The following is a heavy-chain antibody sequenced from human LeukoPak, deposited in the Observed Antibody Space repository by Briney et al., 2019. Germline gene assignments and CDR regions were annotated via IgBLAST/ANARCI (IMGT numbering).Heavy chain of an antibody. CDR3: TRGAGWLIDY. J-gene: IGHJ4*02. CDR1: DDSISDYY. Sequence: SETLSLTCTVSDDSISDYYRGWIRQPPGKGLEWIGYIHNSGTSTYNLSHKSRVTISADTSKNQFSLKLISMTTADTAVYYCTRGAGWLIDYWGQGILVTVSS. CDR2: IHNSGTS. D-gene: IGHD3-16*01. V-gene: IGHV4-59*01.